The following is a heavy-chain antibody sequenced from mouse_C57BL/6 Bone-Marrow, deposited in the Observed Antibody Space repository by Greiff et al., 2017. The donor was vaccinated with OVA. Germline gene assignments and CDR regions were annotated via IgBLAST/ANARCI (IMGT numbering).Heavy chain of an antibody. CDR1: GFSLTSYG. V-gene: IGHV2-2*01. CDR3: VRNGELAFDY. Sequence: QVQLQQSGPGLVQPSQSLSITCTVSGFSLTSYGVHWVRQSPGKGLEWLGVIWSGGSTDYNAAFISRLSISKDNSKSQVFFKMNSLQADDTAIYYRVRNGELAFDYWGQGTTLTVSS. CDR2: IWSGGST. J-gene: IGHJ2*01. D-gene: IGHD4-1*01.